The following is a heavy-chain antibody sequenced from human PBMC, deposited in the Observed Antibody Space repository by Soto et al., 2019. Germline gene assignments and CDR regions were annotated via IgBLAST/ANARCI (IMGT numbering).Heavy chain of an antibody. CDR1: GYPVTAYY. CDR3: ARGGGVGVAGSAAFDM. Sequence: QLHLVQSGAVVKKPGASVTVSCSASGYPVTAYYMHWVRQAPGRGLEWMGGINPATGAAKYTQTLRGRVTMTRDPSTSTVFMELSGLTSEDTAVFYCARGGGVGVAGSAAFDMWGQGTVVTVSS. J-gene: IGHJ3*02. CDR2: INPATGAA. D-gene: IGHD3-3*01. V-gene: IGHV1-2*02.